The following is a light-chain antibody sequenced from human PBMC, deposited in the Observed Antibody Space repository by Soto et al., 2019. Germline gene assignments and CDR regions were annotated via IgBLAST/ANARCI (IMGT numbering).Light chain of an antibody. CDR2: EVS. V-gene: IGLV2-14*01. CDR1: SSDVGAYNY. J-gene: IGLJ2*01. CDR3: SSYTSRSTVV. Sequence: QSALTQPASVSGSPGESSTISCTGTSSDVGAYNYVSWFQQHPGKAPKLMIYEVSNRPSGVSNRFSGSKSGNTASLTISGLQAEDEADYYCSSYTSRSTVVFGGGTKLTVL.